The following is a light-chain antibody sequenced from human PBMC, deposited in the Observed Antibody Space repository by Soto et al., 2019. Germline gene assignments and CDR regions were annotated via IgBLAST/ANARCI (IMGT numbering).Light chain of an antibody. V-gene: IGLV1-51*01. CDR1: SSNIGNNH. Sequence: QSVLTQPPSVSAAPGQKATVSCSGSSSNIGNNHVSWYQHLPGTAPKVLIYDNNKRPSGIPDRFSGSKSATSATLDITGLQTGDEADYYCGSWDRSLRGWVFGGGTKLTVL. CDR2: DNN. CDR3: GSWDRSLRGWV. J-gene: IGLJ3*02.